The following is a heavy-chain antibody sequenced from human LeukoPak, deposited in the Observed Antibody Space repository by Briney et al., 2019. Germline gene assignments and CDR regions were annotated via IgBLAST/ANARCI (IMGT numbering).Heavy chain of an antibody. CDR2: IFRSGSP. D-gene: IGHD2-15*01. CDR1: GYSICGGNY. Sequence: SENLSLTCTVSGYSICGGNYWGWTPQPPGKGLGGIGSIFRSGSPYYKPSLKSPVTISVDTSKNQMSLNLLHVTVADTAFYYSVRELLLRDYAFDIWRQGTMVTVSS. V-gene: IGHV4-38-2*02. J-gene: IGHJ3*02. CDR3: VRELLLRDYAFDI.